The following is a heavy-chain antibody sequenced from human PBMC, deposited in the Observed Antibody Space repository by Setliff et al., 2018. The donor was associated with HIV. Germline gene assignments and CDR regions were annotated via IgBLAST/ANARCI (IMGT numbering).Heavy chain of an antibody. V-gene: IGHV3-23*01. D-gene: IGHD2-2*01. J-gene: IGHJ3*02. CDR2: ITGSGHST. CDR1: GLSFSSYA. Sequence: HPGGSLRLSCAASGLSFSSYAMSWVRQAPGKGLEWVSVITGSGHSTYYADSVKGRFTISRDNSKNTLYLQMNSLRAEDTAVYYCAKAGYCNSTSCQKDAFDIWGQGTMVTVS. CDR3: AKAGYCNSTSCQKDAFDI.